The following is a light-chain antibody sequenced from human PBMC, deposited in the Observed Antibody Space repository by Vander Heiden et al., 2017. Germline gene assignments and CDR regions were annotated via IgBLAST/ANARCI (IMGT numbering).Light chain of an antibody. V-gene: IGKV2-30*01. CDR3: MQGISWPYT. CDR1: QSLVYSDGNTY. CDR2: KVS. J-gene: IGKJ2*01. Sequence: DVVMTQSPLSLPVTLGQPTSISCRSSQSLVYSDGNTYLTWFHQRPGQSPRRLIYKVSNRDSGVPGRFSGSGSGTDFTLKISRVEAEDVGVYYCMQGISWPYTFGQGTKLEIK.